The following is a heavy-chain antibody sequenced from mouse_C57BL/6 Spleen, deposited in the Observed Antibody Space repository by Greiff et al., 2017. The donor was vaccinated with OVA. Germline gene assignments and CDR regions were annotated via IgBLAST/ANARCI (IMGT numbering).Heavy chain of an antibody. J-gene: IGHJ2*01. CDR2: ISYDGSN. CDR3: ARDGDYDPFDY. V-gene: IGHV3-6*01. CDR1: GYSITSGYY. Sequence: DVQLVESGPGLVKPSQSLSLTCSVTGYSITSGYYWNWIRQFPGNKLEWMGYISYDGSNNYNPSLKNRISITRDTSKNQFFLKLNSVTTEDTATYYCARDGDYDPFDYWGQGTTLTVSS. D-gene: IGHD2-4*01.